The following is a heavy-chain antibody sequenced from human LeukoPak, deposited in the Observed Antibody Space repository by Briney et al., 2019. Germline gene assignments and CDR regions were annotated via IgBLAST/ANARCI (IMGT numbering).Heavy chain of an antibody. V-gene: IGHV3-66*03. D-gene: IGHD3-10*01. CDR1: GFTVSSNS. CDR2: IYSDNT. CDR3: TLLWFGEYQAFDI. J-gene: IGHJ3*02. Sequence: GGSLRLSCTVSGFTVSSNSMSWVRQAPGKGLEWVSFIYSDNTHYSDSVKGRFTISRDNSKNTLYLQMNSLRAEDTAVYYSTLLWFGEYQAFDIWGQGTMVTVSS.